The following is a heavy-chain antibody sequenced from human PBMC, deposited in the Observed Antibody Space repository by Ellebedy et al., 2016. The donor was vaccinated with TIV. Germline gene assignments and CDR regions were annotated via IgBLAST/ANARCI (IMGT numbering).Heavy chain of an antibody. J-gene: IGHJ6*02. CDR1: GYTFSNYY. CDR2: INPSGGST. D-gene: IGHD6-13*01. V-gene: IGHV1-46*01. Sequence: AASVKVSCKASGYTFSNYYMHWARQAPGQGLEWMGIINPSGGSTSYAQKFQGRVTMTRDTSTSTAYMELRSLRSDDTAVYYCASGMGMARAAKKALYGMDVWGQGTTVTVSS. CDR3: ASGMGMARAAKKALYGMDV.